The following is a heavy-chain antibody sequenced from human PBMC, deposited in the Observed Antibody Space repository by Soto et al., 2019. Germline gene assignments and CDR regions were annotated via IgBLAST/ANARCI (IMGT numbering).Heavy chain of an antibody. CDR2: IYHSGSP. Sequence: QVQLQESRPGLVKPSGTLSLTCAASSGSIFTTNWWSWVRQSPGRGLQWIGDIYHSGSPKSNPSLKSRVSISIDKSKVRFFLTLASVTAADTAVYYCARRPGVAPAKVGGGYVFDVWGQGTMVTVSS. CDR3: ARRPGVAPAKVGGGYVFDV. D-gene: IGHD3-16*01. CDR1: SGSIFTTNW. J-gene: IGHJ3*01. V-gene: IGHV4-4*02.